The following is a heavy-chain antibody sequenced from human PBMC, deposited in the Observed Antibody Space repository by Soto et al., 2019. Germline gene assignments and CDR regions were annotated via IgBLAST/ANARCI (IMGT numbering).Heavy chain of an antibody. CDR1: GFPFSSYT. D-gene: IGHD3-3*01. V-gene: IGHV3-21*02. CDR3: ARDDPIFGAIPRMDI. CDR2: ITTAATRNF. Sequence: EVQLVESGGSLVNPGGTLRLSCSASGFPFSSYTMYWVRQAPGKGLEWVSSITTAATRNFFYADSVKGRFTISRDNANNILYLQMNNVGVEDATVYYCARDDPIFGAIPRMDIWGKGTTVTVSS. J-gene: IGHJ6*04.